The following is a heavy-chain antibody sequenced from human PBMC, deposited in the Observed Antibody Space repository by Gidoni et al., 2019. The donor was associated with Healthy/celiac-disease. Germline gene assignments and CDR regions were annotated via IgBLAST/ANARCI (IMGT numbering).Heavy chain of an antibody. J-gene: IGHJ3*02. CDR1: GGSISSYY. D-gene: IGHD6-13*01. Sequence: QVQLQESGPGLVKPSETLSLTCTVSGGSISSYYWSWIRQPPGKGLEWIGYIYYSGSTNYNPSRKSRVTISVDTSKNQFSLKLSSVTAADTAVYYCARDLRWGPFIAAAGPGGAFDIWGQGTMVTVSS. CDR2: IYYSGST. V-gene: IGHV4-59*01. CDR3: ARDLRWGPFIAAAGPGGAFDI.